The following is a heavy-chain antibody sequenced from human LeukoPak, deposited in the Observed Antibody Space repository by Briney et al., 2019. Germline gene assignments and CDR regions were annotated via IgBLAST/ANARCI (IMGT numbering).Heavy chain of an antibody. CDR2: ISGSGGST. J-gene: IGHJ4*02. CDR3: ARSDDPRIFY. D-gene: IGHD3-3*02. CDR1: GFTFSSYA. Sequence: PGASLRLSCAASGFTFSSYATSWVRQAPGKGLEWVSAISGSGGSTYYPDSVKGRFTISRDNSKNTLYLQMNSLRAEDTARNCCARSDDPRIFYSGQGTLGTVSP. V-gene: IGHV3-23*01.